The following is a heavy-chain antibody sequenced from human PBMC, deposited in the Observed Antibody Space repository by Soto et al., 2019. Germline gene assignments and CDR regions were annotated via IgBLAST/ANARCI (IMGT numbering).Heavy chain of an antibody. D-gene: IGHD2-15*01. CDR1: GYTLTELS. V-gene: IGHV1-24*01. J-gene: IGHJ3*02. Sequence: ASVKVSCKVSGYTLTELSMHWVRQAPGKGLEWMGGFDPEDGETIYAQKFQGRVTMTEDTSTDTAYMELSSLRSEDTAVYYCAAAALYCSGVVCLFAIGGQGTMVTVSS. CDR2: FDPEDGET. CDR3: AAAALYCSGVVCLFAI.